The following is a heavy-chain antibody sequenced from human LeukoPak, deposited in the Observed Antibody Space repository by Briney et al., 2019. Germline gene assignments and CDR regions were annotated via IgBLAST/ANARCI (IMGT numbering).Heavy chain of an antibody. CDR3: ARLAAAGNNLVYYFDY. D-gene: IGHD6-13*01. CDR1: GGSFSGYY. V-gene: IGHV4-34*01. J-gene: IGHJ4*02. Sequence: SETLSLTCAVYGGSFSGYYWSWIRQPPGKGLEWIGEINHSGSTNYNPSLKSRVTISVDTSKNQLSLKLSSVTAADTAVYYCARLAAAGNNLVYYFDYWGQGTLVTVSS. CDR2: INHSGST.